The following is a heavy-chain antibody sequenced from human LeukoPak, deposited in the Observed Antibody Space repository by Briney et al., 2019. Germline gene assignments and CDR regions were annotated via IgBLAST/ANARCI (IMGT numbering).Heavy chain of an antibody. D-gene: IGHD4-17*01. J-gene: IGHJ4*02. CDR2: ISGRGGST. Sequence: GGSLRLSCAASGFTFSSYAMNWVRQAPGKGLEWVSAISGRGGSTYYADSVKGRFTISRDNSKNTLYLQMNSLRAEDTAVYYCAKGFGTVTTLRVTLYFDYWGQGTLVTVSS. CDR3: AKGFGTVTTLRVTLYFDY. CDR1: GFTFSSYA. V-gene: IGHV3-23*01.